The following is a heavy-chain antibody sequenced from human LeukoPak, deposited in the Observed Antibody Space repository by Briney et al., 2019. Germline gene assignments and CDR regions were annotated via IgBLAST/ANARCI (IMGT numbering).Heavy chain of an antibody. CDR2: ISIYNGNT. Sequence: ASVKVSCKASGYTFTNYGISWVRQAPGQGLEWMGWISIYNGNTDNAQKLRGRVTMTTDTSTSTAYMELRSLRSGDTAVYYCARITYDFWSGYYMPDDPWGQGTLVTVSS. J-gene: IGHJ5*02. V-gene: IGHV1-18*01. CDR1: GYTFTNYG. CDR3: ARITYDFWSGYYMPDDP. D-gene: IGHD3-3*01.